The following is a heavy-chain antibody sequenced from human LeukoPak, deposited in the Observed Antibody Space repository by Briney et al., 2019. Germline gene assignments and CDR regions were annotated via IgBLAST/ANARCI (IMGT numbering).Heavy chain of an antibody. CDR3: ARGPSRVGYYYGMDV. D-gene: IGHD5-24*01. V-gene: IGHV3-30*04. CDR2: ISYDGNNK. CDR1: GFTFSSYA. J-gene: IGHJ6*04. Sequence: GRSLRLSCAASGFTFSSYAMHWVRQVPGKGLEWVAVISYDGNNKYYADSVKGRFTISRDNPKNTLYLQMNSLRAEDTAVYYCARGPSRVGYYYGMDVWGKGTTVTVSS.